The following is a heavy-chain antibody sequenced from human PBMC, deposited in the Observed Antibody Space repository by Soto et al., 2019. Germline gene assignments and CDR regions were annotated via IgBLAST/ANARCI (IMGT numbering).Heavy chain of an antibody. V-gene: IGHV1-69*06. CDR1: GGTFATYA. CDR3: ARDNSGHAFDY. CDR2: IIPMFGTA. D-gene: IGHD5-12*01. Sequence: QVQLMQSGAEVKKPGSSVKVSCKASGGTFATYAIGWVRQSPGQGLEWMGGIIPMFGTANYAQKYQGRATITADKATGTDYLDLSSLRSEDTARYYCARDNSGHAFDYWGQGTMVTFSS. J-gene: IGHJ4*02.